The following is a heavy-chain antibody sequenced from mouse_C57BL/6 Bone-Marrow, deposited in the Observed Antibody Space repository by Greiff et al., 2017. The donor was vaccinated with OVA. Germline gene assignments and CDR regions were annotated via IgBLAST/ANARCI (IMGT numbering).Heavy chain of an antibody. J-gene: IGHJ1*03. V-gene: IGHV1-39*01. D-gene: IGHD1-1*01. CDR1: GYSFTDYN. CDR2: INPNYGTT. Sequence: VQLKQSGPELVKPGAPVKISCKASGYSFTDYNMNWVKQSNGKSLEWIGVINPNYGTTSYNQKFKGKATLTVDQSSSTAYMQLNSLTSEDSAVYYCARSIYYYGSSYPWWYFDVWGTGTTVTVSS. CDR3: ARSIYYYGSSYPWWYFDV.